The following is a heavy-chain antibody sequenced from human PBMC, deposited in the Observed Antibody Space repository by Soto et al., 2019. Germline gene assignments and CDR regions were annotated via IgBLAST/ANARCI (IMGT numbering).Heavy chain of an antibody. J-gene: IGHJ2*01. CDR1: GFTFSSYD. V-gene: IGHV3-13*01. Sequence: GGSLRLSCAASGFTFSSYDMHWVRQATGKGLEWVSAIGTAGDTYYPGSVKGRFTSSKENAKNSLYLQMNSLRAEDTAVYYCAREGLEARGYSGYDLNWYFDLWGRGTLVTVSS. CDR3: AREGLEARGYSGYDLNWYFDL. D-gene: IGHD5-12*01. CDR2: IGTAGDT.